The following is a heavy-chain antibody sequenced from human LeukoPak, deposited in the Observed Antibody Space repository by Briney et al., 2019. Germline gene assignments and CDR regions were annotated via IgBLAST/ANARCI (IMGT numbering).Heavy chain of an antibody. D-gene: IGHD6-19*01. CDR3: ARVVVRLRTIAVAGTTPGY. CDR1: GYTFTSYD. V-gene: IGHV1-2*02. J-gene: IGHJ4*02. Sequence: GASVTVSCKASGYTFTSYDINWVRQAPGQGLEWMGWMNPNSGGTNFARKFQGRVTMTRDTSISTAYMELRRLTSDDTAMYYCARVVVRLRTIAVAGTTPGYWGQGTLVTVSS. CDR2: MNPNSGGT.